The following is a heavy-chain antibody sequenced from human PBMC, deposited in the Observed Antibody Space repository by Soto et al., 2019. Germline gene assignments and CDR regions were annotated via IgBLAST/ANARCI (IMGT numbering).Heavy chain of an antibody. D-gene: IGHD1-1*01. CDR3: ARGRYGDY. CDR2: ISAHNGIT. J-gene: IGHJ4*02. CDR1: GYIFTTYG. Sequence: QVHLVQSGAEVKKPGASVKVSCKGSGYIFTTYGITWVRQAPGQGLEWMGWISAHNGITNYAQKLQGRVTATRDTSTSTAYMELRNLRSDDTAVYYCARGRYGDYWGQGALVTVSS. V-gene: IGHV1-18*01.